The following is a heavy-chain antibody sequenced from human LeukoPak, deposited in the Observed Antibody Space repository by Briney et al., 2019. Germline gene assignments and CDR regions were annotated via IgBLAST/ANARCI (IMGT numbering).Heavy chain of an antibody. CDR3: ARGIVGGGWYFDY. CDR1: GDSISSGDYY. J-gene: IGHJ4*02. V-gene: IGHV4-30-4*01. Sequence: SETLSLTCTVSGDSISSGDYYWSWIRQPPGKGLEWIGYIYYSGSTYYNPSLKSRVTISVDTSKNQFSLKLSSVTAADTAVYYCARGIVGGGWYFDYWGQGTLVTVSS. D-gene: IGHD3-22*01. CDR2: IYYSGST.